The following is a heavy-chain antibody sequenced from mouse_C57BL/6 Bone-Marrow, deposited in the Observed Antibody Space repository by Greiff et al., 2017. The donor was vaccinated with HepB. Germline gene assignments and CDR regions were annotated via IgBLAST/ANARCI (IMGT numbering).Heavy chain of an antibody. CDR1: GYTFTSYT. J-gene: IGHJ4*01. V-gene: IGHV1-4*01. CDR2: INPSSGYT. D-gene: IGHD2-4*01. CDR3: ARRVHYDYDNYAMDY. Sequence: VKLQESGAELARPGASVKMSCKASGYTFTSYTMHWVKQRPGQGLEWIGYINPSSGYTKYNQKFKDKATLTADKSSSTAYMQLSSLTSEDSAVYYCARRVHYDYDNYAMDYWGQGTSVTVSS.